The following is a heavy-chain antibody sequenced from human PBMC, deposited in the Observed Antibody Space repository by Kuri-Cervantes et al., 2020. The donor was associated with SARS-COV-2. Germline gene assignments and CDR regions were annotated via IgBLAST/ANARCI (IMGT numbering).Heavy chain of an antibody. CDR3: ARHGDISGFLEWLGPPIYFDY. J-gene: IGHJ4*02. CDR2: IYHSGST. D-gene: IGHD3-3*01. Sequence: GSLRLSCTVSGGSISSYYWGWIRQPPGKGLEWIGSIYHSGSTYYNPSLKSRVTISVDTSKNQFSLKLSSVTAADTAVYYCARHGDISGFLEWLGPPIYFDYWGQGTLVTVSS. V-gene: IGHV4-38-2*02. CDR1: GGSISSYY.